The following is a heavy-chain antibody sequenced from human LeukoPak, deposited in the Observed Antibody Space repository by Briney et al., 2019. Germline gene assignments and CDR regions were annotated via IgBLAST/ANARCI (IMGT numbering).Heavy chain of an antibody. CDR1: GFTFSNYA. Sequence: PGGSLRLSCAASGFTFSNYAMNWVRQAPGKGLEWVSSISSSSSYIYYADSVKGRFTISRDNAKNSLYLQMSSLRAEDTAVYYCTTSDINYRPFDNWGQGTLVTVSS. CDR3: TTSDINYRPFDN. CDR2: ISSSSSYI. D-gene: IGHD4-11*01. V-gene: IGHV3-21*01. J-gene: IGHJ4*02.